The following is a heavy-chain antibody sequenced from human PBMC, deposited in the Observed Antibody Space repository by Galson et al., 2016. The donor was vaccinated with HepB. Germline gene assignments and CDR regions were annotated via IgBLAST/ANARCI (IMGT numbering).Heavy chain of an antibody. V-gene: IGHV3-66*01. D-gene: IGHD6-19*01. CDR1: GFTVSSNY. Sequence: SLRLSCAASGFTVSSNYMSWVRQAPGKGLGWVSLIYSGGSTYYADSVKGRFTISRDDSKNTLYLQMNSLRVEDTAVYYCARDRAPTAVADNMHYYYGMDVWGQGTTVTVSS. CDR3: ARDRAPTAVADNMHYYYGMDV. CDR2: IYSGGST. J-gene: IGHJ6*02.